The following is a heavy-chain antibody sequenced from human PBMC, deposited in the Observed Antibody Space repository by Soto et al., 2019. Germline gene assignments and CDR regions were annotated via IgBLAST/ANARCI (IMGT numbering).Heavy chain of an antibody. J-gene: IGHJ4*02. CDR2: ISDSGATT. CDR1: GFTFSSYA. V-gene: IGHV3-23*01. D-gene: IGHD3-16*02. CDR3: AKDADYVWGTYRLRWYFDY. Sequence: GSLRLSCAASGFTFSSYAMSWVRQAPGKGLEWVSAISDSGATTYYTDSVKGRFTISRDNSKNTLYLRMNSLRAEDTAVYYCAKDADYVWGTYRLRWYFDYWGQGTLVTVSS.